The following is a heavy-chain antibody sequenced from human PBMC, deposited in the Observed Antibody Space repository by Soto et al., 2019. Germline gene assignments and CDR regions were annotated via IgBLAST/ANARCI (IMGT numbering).Heavy chain of an antibody. Sequence: QVQLQESGPGLVKPSETLSLTCTVSGGSVSSGNYYWNRIRQPPGKRLEWIGYMHYSGSTNYNPSLKSRVTISVDTSKNLFSLKPSSVTAADTAVYYCASWYSSTWSNFDHWGQGILGTVSS. V-gene: IGHV4-61*01. D-gene: IGHD6-13*01. CDR3: ASWYSSTWSNFDH. J-gene: IGHJ4*02. CDR1: GGSVSSGNYY. CDR2: MHYSGST.